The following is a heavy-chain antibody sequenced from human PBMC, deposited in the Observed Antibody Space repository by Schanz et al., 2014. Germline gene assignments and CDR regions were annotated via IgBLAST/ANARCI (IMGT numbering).Heavy chain of an antibody. CDR1: GFTFSNHA. J-gene: IGHJ6*02. Sequence: EVQLLESGGGLVQPGGSLRISCAASGFTFSNHALSWVRQAPGKGLEWVSGIGGSGSTYYADSVRGRFTISRDNSMNTVYLQMNSLRSDDAAVYYCARAQGVIRWYYGVDDWGQGTTVTVS. CDR2: IGGSGST. CDR3: ARAQGVIRWYYGVDD. V-gene: IGHV3-23*01. D-gene: IGHD3-10*01.